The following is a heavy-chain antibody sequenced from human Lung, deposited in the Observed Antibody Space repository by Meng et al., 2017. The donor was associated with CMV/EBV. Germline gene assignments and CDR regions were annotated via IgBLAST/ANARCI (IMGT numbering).Heavy chain of an antibody. CDR3: AKASLSYYSDSSAYYFFDF. CDR1: GFTFSSYA. V-gene: IGHV3-23*03. J-gene: IGHJ4*02. D-gene: IGHD3-22*01. Sequence: SXEASGFTFSSYAMSWVRQAPGKGLEWVSVIYSGGGSTYYADSVKGRFAISRDNSKNTLNLQMNSLRAEDTAIYYCAKASLSYYSDSSAYYFFDFWGQGTXVTVSS. CDR2: IYSGGGST.